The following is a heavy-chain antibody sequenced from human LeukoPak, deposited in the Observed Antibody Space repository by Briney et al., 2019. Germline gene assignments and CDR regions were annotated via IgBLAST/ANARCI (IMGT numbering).Heavy chain of an antibody. J-gene: IGHJ5*02. D-gene: IGHD1-1*01. Sequence: ASVKVSCKASGYTFTSYGISWVRQAPGQGLEWMGWISAYNGDTNYAQKLQGRVTMTTDTSTRTAYMELRSLRSDDTAVYYCARAPERLGWFDPWGQGTLVTVSS. V-gene: IGHV1-18*01. CDR1: GYTFTSYG. CDR3: ARAPERLGWFDP. CDR2: ISAYNGDT.